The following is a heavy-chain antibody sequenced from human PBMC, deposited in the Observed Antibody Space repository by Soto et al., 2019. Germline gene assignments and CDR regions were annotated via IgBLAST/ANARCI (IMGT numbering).Heavy chain of an antibody. D-gene: IGHD1-26*01. V-gene: IGHV4-61*01. CDR3: ARDLVVGATRWVVYGMDV. CDR2: IYYSGST. CDR1: GGSVSSGSYY. J-gene: IGHJ6*02. Sequence: SETLSLTCTVSGGSVSSGSYYWSWIRQPPGKRLEWIGYIYYSGSTNYNPSLKSRVTISVDTSKNQFSLKLSSVTAADTAVYYCARDLVVGATRWVVYGMDVWGQGTTVTVSS.